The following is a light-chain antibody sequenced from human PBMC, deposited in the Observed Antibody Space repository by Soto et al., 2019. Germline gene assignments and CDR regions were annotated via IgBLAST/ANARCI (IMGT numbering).Light chain of an antibody. J-gene: IGLJ1*01. CDR2: EVS. CDR3: CSYGSGNSYV. Sequence: QSALTQPASVSGSPVQSITISCTGTSSDVGSYNFLSWYQQHPGKAPKLMIYEVSKRPSGVSSRFSGSKSGNTASLTISGLQAEDEADYYCCSYGSGNSYVCGTGTKLTVL. CDR1: SSDVGSYNF. V-gene: IGLV2-23*02.